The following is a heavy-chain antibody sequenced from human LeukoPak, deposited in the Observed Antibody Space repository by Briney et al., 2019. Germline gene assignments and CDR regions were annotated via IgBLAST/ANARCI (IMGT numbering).Heavy chain of an antibody. V-gene: IGHV3-30*02. Sequence: GSLRLSCAASGFTFSSYGMNWVRQAPGKGLEWVAFVQYDGSITLYTDSVKGRFTISRDNSKNTLYLQMNSLRVEDTAAYYCARESGQQLVPYYFDYWGQGTLVTVSS. CDR3: ARESGQQLVPYYFDY. CDR2: VQYDGSIT. D-gene: IGHD6-13*01. J-gene: IGHJ4*02. CDR1: GFTFSSYG.